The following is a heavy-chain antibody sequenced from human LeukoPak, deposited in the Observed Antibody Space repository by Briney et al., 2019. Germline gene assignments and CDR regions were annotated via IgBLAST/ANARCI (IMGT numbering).Heavy chain of an antibody. CDR2: IIGSGGST. V-gene: IGHV3-23*01. D-gene: IGHD6-19*01. J-gene: IGHJ1*01. Sequence: SGGSLRLSCAASGFTFSSYAISWVRQAPGKGLEWVSAIIGSGGSTYYADSVKGRFTISRDNSKNTLYLQMNSLRAEDTAVYYCAKDKSEQWLVYQYFQHWGQGTLVTVSS. CDR3: AKDKSEQWLVYQYFQH. CDR1: GFTFSSYA.